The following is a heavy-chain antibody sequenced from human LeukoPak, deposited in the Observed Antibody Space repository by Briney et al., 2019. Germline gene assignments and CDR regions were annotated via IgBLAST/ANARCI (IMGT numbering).Heavy chain of an antibody. CDR2: IKQDGSEK. CDR3: AREGNIVVVPAALSYGMDV. D-gene: IGHD2-2*01. Sequence: GGSLRLSCAASGFTFSSYWMSWVRQAPGKGLEWVANIKQDGSEKYYVDSVKGRFTISRDNAKNSLYLQMNSLRAEDTAVYYCAREGNIVVVPAALSYGMDVRGQGTTVTVSS. V-gene: IGHV3-7*01. J-gene: IGHJ6*02. CDR1: GFTFSSYW.